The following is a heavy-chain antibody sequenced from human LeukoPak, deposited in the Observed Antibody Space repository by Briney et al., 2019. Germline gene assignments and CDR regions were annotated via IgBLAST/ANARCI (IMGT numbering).Heavy chain of an antibody. D-gene: IGHD6-19*01. J-gene: IGHJ3*02. CDR1: GFTFSSYS. CDR3: ARDFRDSSRGGDAFDI. CDR2: ISSSSSYI. V-gene: IGHV3-21*01. Sequence: GGSLRLSCAASGFTFSSYSMNWVRQAPGKGLEWVSSISSSSSYIYYADSVKSRFTISRDNAKNSLYLQMNSLRAEDTAVYYCARDFRDSSRGGDAFDIWGQGTMVTVSS.